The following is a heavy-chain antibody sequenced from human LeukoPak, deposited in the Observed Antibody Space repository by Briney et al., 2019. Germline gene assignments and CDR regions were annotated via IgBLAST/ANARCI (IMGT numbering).Heavy chain of an antibody. CDR3: ARDDALVATGSFDY. Sequence: ASVKVSCKASGYTFTSYGINWVRQAPGQGLEWMGWISAYNGNTNYAQKLQGRITMTTDTSTSTAYMELRSLRSDDTAVYYCARDDALVATGSFDYWGQGTLVTVSS. CDR1: GYTFTSYG. V-gene: IGHV1-18*01. D-gene: IGHD5-12*01. J-gene: IGHJ4*02. CDR2: ISAYNGNT.